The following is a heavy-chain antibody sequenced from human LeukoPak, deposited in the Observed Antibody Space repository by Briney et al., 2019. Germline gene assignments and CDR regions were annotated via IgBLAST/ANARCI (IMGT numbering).Heavy chain of an antibody. Sequence: SETLSLTCTVSGGSISNYYWSWIRQPPGKGLEWIGYIYYSGSTNYNPSLKSRITISVDTSKNQFSLKLSSVTAADTAVYYCARSPTHSGSYGFDYWGQGTLVTVSS. CDR3: ARSPTHSGSYGFDY. J-gene: IGHJ4*02. D-gene: IGHD1-26*01. CDR2: IYYSGST. CDR1: GGSISNYY. V-gene: IGHV4-59*12.